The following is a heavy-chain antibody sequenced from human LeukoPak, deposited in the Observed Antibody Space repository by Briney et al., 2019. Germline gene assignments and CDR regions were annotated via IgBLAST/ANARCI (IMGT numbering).Heavy chain of an antibody. CDR2: IYYSGST. Sequence: SQTLSLTCTVSGGSISSGSYYWSWIRQPAGKGLEWIGYIYYSGSTNYNPSLKSRVTISVDTSKNQFSLKLSSVTAADTAVHYCARVDYYDSSGYYYDYWGQGTLVTVSS. CDR3: ARVDYYDSSGYYYDY. J-gene: IGHJ4*02. CDR1: GGSISSGSYY. D-gene: IGHD3-22*01. V-gene: IGHV4-61*10.